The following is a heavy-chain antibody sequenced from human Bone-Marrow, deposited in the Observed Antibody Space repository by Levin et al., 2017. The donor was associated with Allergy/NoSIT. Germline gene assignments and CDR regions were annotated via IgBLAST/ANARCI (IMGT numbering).Heavy chain of an antibody. D-gene: IGHD3-22*01. J-gene: IGHJ4*02. CDR2: IYHSGNA. Sequence: SQTLSLTCAVSGYSIRSGYYWGWIRQPPGKGLEWIGTIYHSGNAYYNPSLQSRVTVSLDTSKNQFSLRLRSVTAADTAVYYCARVYSSGYYHRYYFDYWGQGTLVTVSS. V-gene: IGHV4-38-2*01. CDR1: GYSIRSGYY. CDR3: ARVYSSGYYHRYYFDY.